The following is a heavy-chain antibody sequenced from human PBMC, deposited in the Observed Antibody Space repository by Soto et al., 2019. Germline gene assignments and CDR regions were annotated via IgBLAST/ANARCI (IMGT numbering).Heavy chain of an antibody. CDR1: GFTFSSYS. J-gene: IGHJ4*02. Sequence: GGSLRLSCAASGFTFSSYSKNWVRQAPGKWLEWVSSISSSSSYIYYADSVKGRFTIARDNAKNSPYLQMNSLRAEDTAVYYSARDGLAAAGTVDYWGQGT. D-gene: IGHD6-13*01. V-gene: IGHV3-21*01. CDR3: ARDGLAAAGTVDY. CDR2: ISSSSSYI.